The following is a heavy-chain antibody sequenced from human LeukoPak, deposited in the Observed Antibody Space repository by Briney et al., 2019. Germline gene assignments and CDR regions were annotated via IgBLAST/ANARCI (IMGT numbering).Heavy chain of an antibody. CDR3: TKAPLDLIKGTYDL. Sequence: GGSLRLSCAASGFSLTNYALTWVRQAPGRGLEWVSSIRVGSTNTYYADSVKGRFTISRDDSRNTFYLYMNSLRPDDTAVYYCTKAPLDLIKGTYDLWGQGTKVTVFS. D-gene: IGHD2-2*03. V-gene: IGHV3-23*01. J-gene: IGHJ3*01. CDR2: IRVGSTNT. CDR1: GFSLTNYA.